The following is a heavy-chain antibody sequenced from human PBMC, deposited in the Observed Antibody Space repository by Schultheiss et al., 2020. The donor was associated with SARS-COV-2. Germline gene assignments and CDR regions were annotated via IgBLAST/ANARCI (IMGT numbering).Heavy chain of an antibody. Sequence: LRLSCAASGFTFSSYAMSWVRQPPGKALEWLALIDWDDDKYYSTSLKTRLTISKDTSKNQVVLTMTNMDPVDTATYYCASGWSLPHYYFDYWGQGTLVTVSS. V-gene: IGHV2-70*20. D-gene: IGHD6-19*01. CDR3: ASGWSLPHYYFDY. J-gene: IGHJ4*02. CDR2: IDWDDDK. CDR1: GFTFSSYAM.